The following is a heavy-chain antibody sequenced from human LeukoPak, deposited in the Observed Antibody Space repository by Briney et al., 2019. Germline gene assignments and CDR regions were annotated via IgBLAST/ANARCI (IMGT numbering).Heavy chain of an antibody. V-gene: IGHV3-21*01. CDR2: ISSSSSYI. J-gene: IGHJ6*03. CDR1: GFTFSSYS. D-gene: IGHD1-26*01. Sequence: GGSLRLSCAASGFTFSSYSMNWVRQAPGKGLEWVSSISSSSSYIYYADSVKGRFTISRDNAKNSLYLQMNSLRPEDTAVYYCARDPYSGSYGDYYYYYMDVWGKGTTVTISS. CDR3: ARDPYSGSYGDYYYYYMDV.